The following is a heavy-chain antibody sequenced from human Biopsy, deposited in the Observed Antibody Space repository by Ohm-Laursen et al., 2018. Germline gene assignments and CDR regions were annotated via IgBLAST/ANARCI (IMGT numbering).Heavy chain of an antibody. V-gene: IGHV4-4*07. CDR1: GGSTNDYF. D-gene: IGHD6-19*01. Sequence: TLSFTCSVSGGSTNDYFWSWIRQPAGETLEWIGRIYSSGGSSYNPSLKSRISMSMDTSNNQFSLTLTSVTAADTAVYYCARTPGKAVAGRFLDLWGRGTLVTVSS. CDR2: IYSSGGS. CDR3: ARTPGKAVAGRFLDL. J-gene: IGHJ2*01.